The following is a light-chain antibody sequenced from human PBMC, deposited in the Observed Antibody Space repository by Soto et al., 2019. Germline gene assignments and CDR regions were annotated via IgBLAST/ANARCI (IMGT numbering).Light chain of an antibody. CDR2: GAS. CDR3: QQYGSSHPT. V-gene: IGKV3-20*01. Sequence: ETVLTQSPGTLSLSPGERATLSCRASQSVSSSYLAWYQQKPGQAPRLLIYGASSRATGIPDRFSGSGSGTDFTLTISRLEPEDCAVYYCQQYGSSHPTFGQGTKLEIK. J-gene: IGKJ2*01. CDR1: QSVSSSY.